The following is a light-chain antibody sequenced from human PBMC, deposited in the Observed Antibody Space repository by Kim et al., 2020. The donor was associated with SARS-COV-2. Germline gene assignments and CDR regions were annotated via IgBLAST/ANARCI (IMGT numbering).Light chain of an antibody. J-gene: IGKJ4*01. Sequence: DIVLTQSPATLSLSPGDRATLSCRASQSVNTYVAWYQQKRGQPPRLLIYDASTRATGIPARFSGSGSGTDFTLTISSLEPEDSALYYCQHRGHWLTFGGGTKVEIK. CDR3: QHRGHWLT. V-gene: IGKV3-11*01. CDR2: DAS. CDR1: QSVNTY.